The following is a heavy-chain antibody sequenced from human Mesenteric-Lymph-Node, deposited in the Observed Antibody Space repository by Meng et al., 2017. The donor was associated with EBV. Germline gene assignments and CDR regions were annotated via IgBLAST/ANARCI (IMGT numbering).Heavy chain of an antibody. Sequence: HLQESGSGLVKPSQTLSLPCAVSGGSVSSGGYSWSWIRQPPGKGLEWIGYIYHFGSPNYNPSLKSRVTISVDRSKNQFSLNLTSMTAADTAVYYCARRGIAEGFDFWGQGTLVTVSS. CDR1: GGSVSSGGYS. V-gene: IGHV4-30-2*01. CDR3: ARRGIAEGFDF. J-gene: IGHJ4*02. CDR2: IYHFGSP.